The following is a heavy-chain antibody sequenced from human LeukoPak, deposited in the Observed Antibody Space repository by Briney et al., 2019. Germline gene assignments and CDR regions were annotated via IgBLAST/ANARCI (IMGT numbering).Heavy chain of an antibody. CDR1: GFTFTTSA. Sequence: GGSLRLSCEASGFTFTTSAVGWVRQAPGKGLEWVSGIDDRGSATYHADSVRGRFTISRDNSKNTLYLQMNSLRAEDTAVYYCAKIVSIPPDYFDHWGQGTLVTVSS. J-gene: IGHJ4*02. CDR2: IDDRGSAT. D-gene: IGHD2-2*02. V-gene: IGHV3-23*01. CDR3: AKIVSIPPDYFDH.